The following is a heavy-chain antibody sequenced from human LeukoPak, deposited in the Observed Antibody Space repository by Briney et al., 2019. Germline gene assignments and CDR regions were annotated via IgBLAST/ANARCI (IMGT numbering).Heavy chain of an antibody. V-gene: IGHV3-30-3*01. J-gene: IGHJ4*02. CDR3: ASALSYSSGWYANC. D-gene: IGHD6-19*01. CDR1: GFNFDNFA. CDR2: ISYDGSNK. Sequence: GGSLRLSCVVSGFNFDNFAMHWVRQPLGKGLEWVAVISYDGSNKYFADSVKGRFTISRDNSKNTLYLQMNSLRAEDTAVYYCASALSYSSGWYANCWGQGTLVTVSS.